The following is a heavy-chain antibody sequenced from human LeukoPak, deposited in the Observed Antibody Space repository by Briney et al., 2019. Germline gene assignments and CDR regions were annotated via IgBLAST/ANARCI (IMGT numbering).Heavy chain of an antibody. CDR2: IYTSGST. V-gene: IGHV4-61*02. CDR1: GGSISSGSYY. J-gene: IGHJ3*02. Sequence: SETLSLTCAVYGGSISSGSYYWSWIRQPAGKGLEWIGRIYTSGSTNYNPSRKSRVTISVDTSKNQFSLKLSSVTAADTAVYYCARDANLYLYCGGDCYSLPGAFDIWGQGTMVTVSS. D-gene: IGHD2-21*02. CDR3: ARDANLYLYCGGDCYSLPGAFDI.